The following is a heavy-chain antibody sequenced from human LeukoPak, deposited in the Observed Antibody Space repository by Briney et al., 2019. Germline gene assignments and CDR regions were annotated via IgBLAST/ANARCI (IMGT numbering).Heavy chain of an antibody. CDR2: IIPIFGTA. CDR3: ARRRGLTSINYFDY. J-gene: IGHJ4*02. CDR1: GGTFSSYA. V-gene: IGHV1-69*01. Sequence: GSSVKVSCKASGGTFSSYAISWVRQAPGQGLEWMGGIIPIFGTANYAQKFQGRVTITADESTSTAYMELSSLRSEDTAVYYCARRRGLTSINYFDYWGQGTLVTVSS. D-gene: IGHD4/OR15-4a*01.